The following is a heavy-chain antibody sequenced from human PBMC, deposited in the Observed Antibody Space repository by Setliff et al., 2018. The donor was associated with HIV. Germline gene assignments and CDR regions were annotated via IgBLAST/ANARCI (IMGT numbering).Heavy chain of an antibody. D-gene: IGHD4-17*01. J-gene: IGHJ4*02. V-gene: IGHV4-34*01. CDR1: GGSFSDYY. CDR3: ARVRQVSDYGDYDYYFDY. CDR2: INHRGST. Sequence: SETLSLTCAVYGGSFSDYYWTWIRQSPGKGLEWIGEINHRGSTNYNPSLKSRVTISVDTSKNQFSLKLSSVTAADTAVYYCARVRQVSDYGDYDYYFDYWGQGALVTVSS.